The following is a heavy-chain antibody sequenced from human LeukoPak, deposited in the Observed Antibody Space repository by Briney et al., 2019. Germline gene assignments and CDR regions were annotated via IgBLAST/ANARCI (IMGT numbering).Heavy chain of an antibody. CDR1: GYTFTNYG. CDR2: INPSGGST. Sequence: ASVKVSCKTSGYTFTNYGISWVRQALGQGLEWMGIINPSGGSTSYAQKFQGRVTMTRDTSTSTVYMELSSLRSEDTAVYYCARGHYESSGYYLGYWGQGTLATVSS. CDR3: ARGHYESSGYYLGY. J-gene: IGHJ4*02. D-gene: IGHD3-22*01. V-gene: IGHV1-46*01.